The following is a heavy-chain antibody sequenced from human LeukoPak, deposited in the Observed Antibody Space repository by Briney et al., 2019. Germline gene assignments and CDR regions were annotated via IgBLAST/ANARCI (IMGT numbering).Heavy chain of an antibody. Sequence: GASVKVSCKASGYTFTSYAMHWVRQAPGQRLEWMGWINAGNVNTKYSQKFQGRVTITRDTSASTAYMELSSLRSEDTAVYYCARRSYYDYVWGSYRDTYFDYWGQGTLVTVSS. CDR2: INAGNVNT. V-gene: IGHV1-3*01. CDR3: ARRSYYDYVWGSYRDTYFDY. CDR1: GYTFTSYA. D-gene: IGHD3-16*02. J-gene: IGHJ4*02.